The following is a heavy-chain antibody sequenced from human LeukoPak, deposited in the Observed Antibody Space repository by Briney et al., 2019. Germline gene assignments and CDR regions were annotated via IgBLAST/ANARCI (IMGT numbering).Heavy chain of an antibody. CDR2: IHYSGST. D-gene: IGHD3-3*01. Sequence: SQTLSLTCTVSGGSISSGGYYWSWIRQHPGKGLEWIGYIHYSGSTYYNPSLKSRVTISVDTSKNQFSLKLSSVTAADTAVYYCARQGVVTQFDYWGQGTLVTVSS. CDR1: GGSISSGGYY. CDR3: ARQGVVTQFDY. V-gene: IGHV4-31*03. J-gene: IGHJ4*02.